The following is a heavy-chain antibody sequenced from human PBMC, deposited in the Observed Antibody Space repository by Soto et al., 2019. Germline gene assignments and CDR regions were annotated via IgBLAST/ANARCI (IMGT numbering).Heavy chain of an antibody. CDR3: AESYCGGDCSAEYFQH. D-gene: IGHD2-21*01. CDR2: IYSGGST. J-gene: IGHJ1*01. CDR1: GFTVSSNY. Sequence: GGSLRLSCAASGFTVSSNYMSWVRQAPGKGLEWVSVIYSGGSTYYADSVKGRFTISRDNSKNTLYLQMNSLRAEDTAVYYCAESYCGGDCSAEYFQHWGQGTLVTVSS. V-gene: IGHV3-66*01.